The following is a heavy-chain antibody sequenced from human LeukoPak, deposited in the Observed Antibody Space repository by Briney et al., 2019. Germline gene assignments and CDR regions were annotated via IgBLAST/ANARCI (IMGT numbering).Heavy chain of an antibody. CDR2: IYPSGST. D-gene: IGHD5-12*01. Sequence: SETLSLTCTVSGGSISSYYWSWIRQPAGKGLEWIGRIYPSGSTNYNPSLKSRVTMSVDTSKDHFSLNLSSVTAADTAVYYCARDGHSDTSRALDYWGQGTLVTVSS. J-gene: IGHJ4*02. CDR1: GGSISSYY. CDR3: ARDGHSDTSRALDY. V-gene: IGHV4-4*07.